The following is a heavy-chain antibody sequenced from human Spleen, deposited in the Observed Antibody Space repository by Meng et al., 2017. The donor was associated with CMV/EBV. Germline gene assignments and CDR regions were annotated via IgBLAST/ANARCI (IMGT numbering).Heavy chain of an antibody. CDR1: GDSLGTSG. CDR2: IIPVLDTR. J-gene: IGHJ6*02. Sequence: SVKVSCKVSGDSLGTSGFNWVRQARGRGLEWMGRIIPVLDTRNFAPHFHGRLTLTADKSTATVYMELNSLTSEDTAVYYCARQHFDLPRKYSRTHIERYYPMDVWGPGTAVTVSS. CDR3: ARQHFDLPRKYSRTHIERYYPMDV. V-gene: IGHV1-69*10. D-gene: IGHD3-22*01.